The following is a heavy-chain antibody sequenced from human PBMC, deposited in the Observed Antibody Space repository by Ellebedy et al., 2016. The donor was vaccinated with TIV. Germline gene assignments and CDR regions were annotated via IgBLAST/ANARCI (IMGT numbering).Heavy chain of an antibody. V-gene: IGHV3-30-3*01. Sequence: GGSLRLSXAASGFTFSSYAMHWVRQAPGKGLEWVAVISYDGSNKYYADSVKGRFTISRDNSKNTLYLQMNSLRAEDTAVYYCARVEYADNWFDPWGQGTLVTVSS. J-gene: IGHJ5*02. CDR1: GFTFSSYA. CDR2: ISYDGSNK. CDR3: ARVEYADNWFDP. D-gene: IGHD2-8*01.